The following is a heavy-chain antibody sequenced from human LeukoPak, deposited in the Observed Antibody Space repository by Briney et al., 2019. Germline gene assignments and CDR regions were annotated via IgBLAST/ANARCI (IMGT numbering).Heavy chain of an antibody. Sequence: KPGGSLRLSCAASGFTFSDYYMSWIRQAPGKGLEWVSYISSSGSTIYYADSVKGRFTISRDNAKNSLYLQMNSLRAEDTAVYYCARDLRDDFDWLRYGMDVWGQGTTVTVSS. CDR2: ISSSGSTI. CDR3: ARDLRDDFDWLRYGMDV. V-gene: IGHV3-11*01. J-gene: IGHJ6*02. D-gene: IGHD3-9*01. CDR1: GFTFSDYY.